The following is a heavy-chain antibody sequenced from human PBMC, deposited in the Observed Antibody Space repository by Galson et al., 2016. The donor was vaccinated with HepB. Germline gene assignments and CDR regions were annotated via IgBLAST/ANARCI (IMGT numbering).Heavy chain of an antibody. CDR3: ARGPSGSYARWFDP. D-gene: IGHD1-26*01. CDR2: IYDSGTT. Sequence: LTCTVSGGSIDSYYWNWIRQPPGKGVEWIGYIYDSGTTNYNPSLKSRVTISVDTSKNQFSLNLSSVTAADTAVYYWARGPSGSYARWFDPWGQGALVTVSS. CDR1: GGSIDSYY. V-gene: IGHV4-59*01. J-gene: IGHJ5*02.